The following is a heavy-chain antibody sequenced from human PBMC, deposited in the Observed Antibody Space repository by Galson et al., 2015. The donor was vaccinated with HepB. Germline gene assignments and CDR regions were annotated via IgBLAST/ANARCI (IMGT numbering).Heavy chain of an antibody. CDR1: DGSISNYY. V-gene: IGHV4-59*01. CDR2: VYHTGST. Sequence: ETLSLTCTVSDGSISNYYWSWIRQPPGRGLEWIGHVYHTGSTNYNPSLKSRVTILLDTSKNQFSLKLSSVTAADTALYYCATAPNPDYFDYWGQGTLVTVSS. J-gene: IGHJ4*02. CDR3: ATAPNPDYFDY.